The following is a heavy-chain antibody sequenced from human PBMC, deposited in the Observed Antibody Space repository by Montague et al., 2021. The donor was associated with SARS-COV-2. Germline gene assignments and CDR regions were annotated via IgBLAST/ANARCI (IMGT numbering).Heavy chain of an antibody. V-gene: IGHV4-59*01. CDR2: IYYSGST. J-gene: IGHJ6*02. Sequence: SETLSLTCSVSGDSISSYYWSWIRQPPGKGLEWIGYIYYSGSTNYNPSLKSRVTISVDTSKNQFSLKLSSVTAADTAVYYCARAGQQLARYYYYGMDVWGQGTTVTVSS. CDR3: ARAGQQLARYYYYGMDV. D-gene: IGHD6-13*01. CDR1: GDSISSYY.